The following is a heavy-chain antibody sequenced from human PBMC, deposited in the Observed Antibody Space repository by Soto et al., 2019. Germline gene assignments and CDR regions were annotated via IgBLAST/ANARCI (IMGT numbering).Heavy chain of an antibody. CDR1: GYTFTSYD. CDR2: MNPNSGKT. D-gene: IGHD6-19*01. Sequence: QVQLVQSGAEVKTPGASVRVSCKASGYTFTSYDVNWVRQATGQGLEWMGWMNPNSGKTGYRQKVQRTVTMTRITSISTAYIQLTSLRSEHTAVYYSARFASTGWFFDYCGQGTLVTVSS. J-gene: IGHJ4*02. CDR3: ARFASTGWFFDY. V-gene: IGHV1-8*02.